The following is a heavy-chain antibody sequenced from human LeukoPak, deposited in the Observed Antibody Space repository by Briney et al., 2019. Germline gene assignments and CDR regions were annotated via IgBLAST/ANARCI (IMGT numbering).Heavy chain of an antibody. J-gene: IGHJ4*02. CDR2: IYYSGST. CDR3: AKGDKGLPLGLRFDS. D-gene: IGHD2-21*01. CDR1: GGSISTYY. V-gene: IGHV4-59*01. Sequence: SETLSLTCTVSGGSISTYYWSRIRQPPGKGLVWMGYIYYSGSTNYNPSLKSRVTISVDTSKNQFSLNLTSLTAADTAVYYCAKGDKGLPLGLRFDSWGQGTLVSVSS.